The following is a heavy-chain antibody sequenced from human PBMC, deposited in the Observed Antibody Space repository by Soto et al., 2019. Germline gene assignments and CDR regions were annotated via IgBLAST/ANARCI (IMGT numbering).Heavy chain of an antibody. Sequence: HPGGSLRLSCASSGFTFSNYGFHWVRLAPGKGLEWVAAIQYDGSKKYYADSVRGRFTISRDNSKNTLYLQVDSLGAEDTAVYSCARYLGSGGVDFDYWGQGTLVTVSS. CDR1: GFTFSNYG. V-gene: IGHV3-33*01. CDR2: IQYDGSKK. J-gene: IGHJ4*02. D-gene: IGHD2-8*02. CDR3: ARYLGSGGVDFDY.